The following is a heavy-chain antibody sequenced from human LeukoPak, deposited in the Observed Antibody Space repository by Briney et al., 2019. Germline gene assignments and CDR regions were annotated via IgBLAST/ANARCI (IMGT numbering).Heavy chain of an antibody. D-gene: IGHD2-2*01. V-gene: IGHV1-69*06. J-gene: IGHJ6*04. Sequence: ASVKVSFKGSGGTFSSYAISWVRQAPGQGLEWVGGIIPILGTANYAQKFQGRVTITADKSTSTAYMQLSSLRSEDTAVYYCAGSIVVVPAAMRYYGMDVGGKGTTVTVSS. CDR2: IIPILGTA. CDR1: GGTFSSYA. CDR3: AGSIVVVPAAMRYYGMDV.